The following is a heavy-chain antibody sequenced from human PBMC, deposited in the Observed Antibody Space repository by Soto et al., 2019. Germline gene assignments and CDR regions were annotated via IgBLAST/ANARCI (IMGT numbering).Heavy chain of an antibody. Sequence: SVKVSCKASGGTFDSNAISWVRLAPGQGLEWMGGIIPIFGTANYAQKFQGRVTITADESTSTAYMELSSLRSEDTAVYYCARAVKGYSYGLKYYGMDVWGQGTTVTVSS. CDR1: GGTFDSNA. CDR3: ARAVKGYSYGLKYYGMDV. J-gene: IGHJ6*02. D-gene: IGHD5-18*01. V-gene: IGHV1-69*13. CDR2: IIPIFGTA.